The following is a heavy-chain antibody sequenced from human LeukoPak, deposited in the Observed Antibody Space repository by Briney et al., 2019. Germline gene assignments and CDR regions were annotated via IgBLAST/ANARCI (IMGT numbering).Heavy chain of an antibody. CDR3: AREDDSSADDAFDI. CDR1: DGSITNYD. CDR2: IYNSGST. D-gene: IGHD3-22*01. Sequence: SSETLSLTCTVSDGSITNYDWNWIRQPPGKGLEWIGYIYNSGSTNYNPSLKSRVAISLDTSKNQFSLKLNSVTAADTAVYYCAREDDSSADDAFDIWGQGTMVTVSS. J-gene: IGHJ3*02. V-gene: IGHV4-59*01.